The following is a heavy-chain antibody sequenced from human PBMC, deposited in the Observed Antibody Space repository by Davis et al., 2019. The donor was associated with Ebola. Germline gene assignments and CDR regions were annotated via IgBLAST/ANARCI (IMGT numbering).Heavy chain of an antibody. V-gene: IGHV3-7*03. CDR1: GFTFSSYW. CDR3: TISSSSTDY. Sequence: PGGSLRLSCAASGFTFSSYWMSWVRQAPGKGLEWVANIKQDGSEKYYVDSVKGRFTVSRDNAKNSLYLQMNSLKTEDTAVYYCTISSSSTDYWGQGTLVTVSS. J-gene: IGHJ4*02. CDR2: IKQDGSEK. D-gene: IGHD6-6*01.